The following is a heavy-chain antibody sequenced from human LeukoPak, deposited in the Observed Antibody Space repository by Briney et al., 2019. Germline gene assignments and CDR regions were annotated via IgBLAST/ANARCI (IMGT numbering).Heavy chain of an antibody. Sequence: GASVKVPCKAFGYTFTSNYMHWVRQAPGQGPEWMGVISPSGGSTTYAQKFQGRVTMTRDMSTSTVYMELSSLTSEDTAVYYCAREMGVGSTMGYFYYWGQGTLVTVSS. CDR2: ISPSGGST. D-gene: IGHD1-26*01. J-gene: IGHJ4*02. CDR3: AREMGVGSTMGYFYY. V-gene: IGHV1-46*01. CDR1: GYTFTSNY.